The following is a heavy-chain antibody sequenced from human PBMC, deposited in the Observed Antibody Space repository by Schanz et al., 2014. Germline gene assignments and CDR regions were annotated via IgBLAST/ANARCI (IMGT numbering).Heavy chain of an antibody. V-gene: IGHV4-39*01. Sequence: QLQLQESGPGLVKASETLSLTCSVSGGSINSGGYRWGWIRQPPGKGLEWIGTMYSSGSTYYNPSAEGRVTIPADPAGTQSPLEVFSGTAADTALYYCARLRGGGVIITTWGQGTLVTVSS. CDR1: GGSINSGGYR. J-gene: IGHJ5*02. CDR2: MYSSGST. CDR3: ARLRGGGVIITT. D-gene: IGHD3-10*01.